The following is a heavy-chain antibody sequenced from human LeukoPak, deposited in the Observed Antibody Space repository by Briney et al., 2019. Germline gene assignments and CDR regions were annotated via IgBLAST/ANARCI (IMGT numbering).Heavy chain of an antibody. V-gene: IGHV5-51*01. J-gene: IGHJ4*02. Sequence: GESLKISCKGSGYSFTSYWIGWVRQMPGKGLEWMGIIYPGDSDTRYSPSFPGQVTLSADKSISPAYLQWSSLKASDTAMYYCARRRCSGGSCYSYYFDYWGQGTLVTVSS. CDR2: IYPGDSDT. CDR3: ARRRCSGGSCYSYYFDY. D-gene: IGHD2-15*01. CDR1: GYSFTSYW.